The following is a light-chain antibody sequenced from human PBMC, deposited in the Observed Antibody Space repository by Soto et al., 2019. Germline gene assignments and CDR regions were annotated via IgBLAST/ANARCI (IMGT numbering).Light chain of an antibody. CDR2: EID. V-gene: IGLV2-14*01. CDR1: NSDVDVYNY. CDR3: GSYTTSSVV. Sequence: QSVLTQPASVSGSPGQSVTISCTGTNSDVDVYNYVSWFQQHPGKAPKLIIYEIDNRPSGVSNRFSGSKSGNTASLTISGLQAEDEADYYCGSYTTSSVVFGGGTKLTVL. J-gene: IGLJ2*01.